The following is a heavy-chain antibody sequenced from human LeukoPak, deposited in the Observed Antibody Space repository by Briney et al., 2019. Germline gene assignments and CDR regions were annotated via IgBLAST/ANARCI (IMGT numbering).Heavy chain of an antibody. V-gene: IGHV1-46*01. Sequence: ASVKVSCKASGYTFTSYYMHWVRQAPGQGLEWMGIINPSGGSTSYAQKFQGRVTMTRDTSTSTVYMELSSLRSEDTAVYYCARTHSDYYDSSGYFDYWGQGTLVTVSS. J-gene: IGHJ4*02. D-gene: IGHD3-22*01. CDR3: ARTHSDYYDSSGYFDY. CDR1: GYTFTSYY. CDR2: INPSGGST.